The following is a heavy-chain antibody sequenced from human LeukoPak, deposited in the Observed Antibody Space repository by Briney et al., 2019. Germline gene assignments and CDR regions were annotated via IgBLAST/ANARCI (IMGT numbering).Heavy chain of an antibody. CDR2: ISYDGSNK. D-gene: IGHD3-22*01. V-gene: IGHV3-30-3*01. J-gene: IGHJ4*02. CDR3: ARALRYYYDSSGYPGD. Sequence: EGSLRLSCAASGFTFSSYAMHWVRQAPGKGLEWVAVISYDGSNKYYADSVKGRFTISRDNSKNTLYLQMNSLRAEDTAVYYCARALRYYYDSSGYPGDWGQGTLVTVSS. CDR1: GFTFSSYA.